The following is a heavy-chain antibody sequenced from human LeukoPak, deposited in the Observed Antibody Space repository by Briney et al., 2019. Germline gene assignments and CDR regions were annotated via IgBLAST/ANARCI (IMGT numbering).Heavy chain of an antibody. CDR3: AKDQPEAYFDY. J-gene: IGHJ4*02. V-gene: IGHV3-21*01. CDR1: GFTFSSYS. Sequence: GGSLRLSCAASGFTFSSYSMNWVRQAPGKGLEWVSSISSSSSYIYYADSVKGRFTISRDNAKNTLYLQMNSLRAEDAALYYCAKDQPEAYFDYWGQGTLVTVSS. CDR2: ISSSSSYI. D-gene: IGHD1-14*01.